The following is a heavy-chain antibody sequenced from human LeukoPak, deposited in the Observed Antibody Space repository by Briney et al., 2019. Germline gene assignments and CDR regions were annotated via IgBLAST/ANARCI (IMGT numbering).Heavy chain of an antibody. Sequence: SETLSLTCTVSGGSISSYYWSWIRQPAGKGLEWIGRIYTSGSTNYNTSLKSRVTMSVDTSKNQFSLKLSSVTAADTAVYYCARTHGYYYDSSGYYFDYWGQGTLVTVSS. J-gene: IGHJ4*02. D-gene: IGHD3-22*01. V-gene: IGHV4-4*07. CDR1: GGSISSYY. CDR2: IYTSGST. CDR3: ARTHGYYYDSSGYYFDY.